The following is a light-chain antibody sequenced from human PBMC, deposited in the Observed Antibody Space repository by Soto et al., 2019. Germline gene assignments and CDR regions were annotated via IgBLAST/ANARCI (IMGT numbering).Light chain of an antibody. CDR2: DAS. Sequence: AIQLTQSPSSLSASVGDRVTITCRASQGINSALAWYQQKPGKAPKLLIYDASSLESGVPSRFSGSGSGTDFTLTILSPQPEDFATYYCQPFNSYPRTFGPGTKVDIK. V-gene: IGKV1-13*02. J-gene: IGKJ3*01. CDR1: QGINSA. CDR3: QPFNSYPRT.